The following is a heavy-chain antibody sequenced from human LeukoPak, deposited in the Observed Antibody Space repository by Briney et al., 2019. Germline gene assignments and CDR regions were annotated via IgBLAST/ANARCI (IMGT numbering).Heavy chain of an antibody. CDR1: GYTFTGYY. CDR2: INPNSGGT. CDR3: ARGESGSYYGPSGGSDY. J-gene: IGHJ4*02. Sequence: ASVKVSCKASGYTFTGYYMHWVRQAPGQGLEWMGWINPNSGGTNYAQKFQGRVTMTRDTSISTAYMELSRLRSDDTAVYYCARGESGSYYGPSGGSDYWGQGTLVTVSS. V-gene: IGHV1-2*02. D-gene: IGHD1-26*01.